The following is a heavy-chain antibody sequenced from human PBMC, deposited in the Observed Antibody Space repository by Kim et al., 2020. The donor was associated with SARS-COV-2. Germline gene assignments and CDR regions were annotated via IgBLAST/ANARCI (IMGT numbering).Heavy chain of an antibody. CDR1: GGTFSSYA. CDR3: ARRVNSGRYFDLPVLYGMDV. Sequence: SVKVSCKASGGTFSSYAISWVRQAPGQGLEWMGGIIPIFGTANYAQKFQGRVTITADESTSTAYMELSSLRSEDTAVYYCARRVNSGRYFDLPVLYGMDVWGQGTTVTVSS. CDR2: IIPIFGTA. J-gene: IGHJ6*02. D-gene: IGHD3-9*01. V-gene: IGHV1-69*13.